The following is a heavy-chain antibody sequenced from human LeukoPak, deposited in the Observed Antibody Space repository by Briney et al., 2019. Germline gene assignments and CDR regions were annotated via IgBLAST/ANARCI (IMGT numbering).Heavy chain of an antibody. Sequence: ASVKVSCKASGYTFTTYDINWVRQATGQGLEWMGWMHPNSANTGYAQKFQGRVTMTRNTSIRTAYLKLSSLRSDDTAMYYCARGHGGAFDIWGQGTMVTVSS. V-gene: IGHV1-8*01. CDR3: ARGHGGAFDI. CDR2: MHPNSANT. J-gene: IGHJ3*02. CDR1: GYTFTTYD. D-gene: IGHD4-23*01.